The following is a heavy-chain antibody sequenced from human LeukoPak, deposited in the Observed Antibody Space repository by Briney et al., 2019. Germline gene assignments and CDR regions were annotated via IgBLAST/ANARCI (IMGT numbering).Heavy chain of an antibody. D-gene: IGHD1-26*01. J-gene: IGHJ5*02. Sequence: ASVKVSCKASGYTFTSYYMHWVRQAPGQGLEWMGWISAYNGNTNYAQKLQGRVTMTTDTSTSTAYMELRSLRSDDTAVYYCARDTVGATTHWFDPWGQGTLVTVSS. CDR1: GYTFTSYY. CDR2: ISAYNGNT. V-gene: IGHV1-18*04. CDR3: ARDTVGATTHWFDP.